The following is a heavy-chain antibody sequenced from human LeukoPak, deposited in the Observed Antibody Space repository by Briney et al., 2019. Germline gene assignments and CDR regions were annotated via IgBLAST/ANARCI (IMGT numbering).Heavy chain of an antibody. J-gene: IGHJ4*02. D-gene: IGHD2-21*02. V-gene: IGHV1-18*01. CDR1: GYTFTSYD. CDR3: ARDHIVVVTAIEAGEIDY. CDR2: ISAYNGNT. Sequence: ASVKVSCKASGYTFTSYDINWVRQAPGQGLEWMGWISAYNGNTNYAQKLQGRVTMTTDTSTSTAYMELRSLRSDDTAVYYCARDHIVVVTAIEAGEIDYWGQGTLVTVSS.